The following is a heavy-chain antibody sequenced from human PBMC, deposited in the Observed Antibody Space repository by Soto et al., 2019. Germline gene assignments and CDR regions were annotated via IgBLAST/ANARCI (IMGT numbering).Heavy chain of an antibody. Sequence: SETLSLTCAVSGGSIRSYYWSCIRQPPGKGLEWIGYIYYSGSTNYNPSLKSRVTISVDTSKNQFSLKLSSVTAADTAVYYCARRYGSAIDYWGQGTLVTVSS. CDR1: GGSIRSYY. CDR3: ARRYGSAIDY. CDR2: IYYSGST. J-gene: IGHJ4*02. V-gene: IGHV4-59*08. D-gene: IGHD1-26*01.